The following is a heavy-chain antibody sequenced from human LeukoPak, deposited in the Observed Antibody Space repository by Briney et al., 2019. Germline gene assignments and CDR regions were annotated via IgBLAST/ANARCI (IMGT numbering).Heavy chain of an antibody. D-gene: IGHD2-2*01. J-gene: IGHJ5*02. CDR3: ARDSSNCSSTSCYGVLWFDP. CDR1: GGSISSSSYY. Sequence: SETLSLTCTVSGGSISSSSYYWGWIRQPPGKGLEWIGSIYYSGSTYYNPSLKSRVTISVDTSKNQFSLKLSSVTAADTAVYYCARDSSNCSSTSCYGVLWFDPWGQGTLVTVSS. CDR2: IYYSGST. V-gene: IGHV4-39*07.